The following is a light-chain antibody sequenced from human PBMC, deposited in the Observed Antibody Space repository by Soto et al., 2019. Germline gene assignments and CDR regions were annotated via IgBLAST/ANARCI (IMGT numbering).Light chain of an antibody. J-gene: IGLJ2*01. CDR1: SANIGAGYD. Sequence: QSVLTQPPSVSGAPGQTITISCTGSSANIGAGYDVHWYQQFPGTAPKLLIHGNNDRPSGVSDRFSASKSGTSASLAITGLQAEEEADYYCQSYDSSLRVYVVFGGGTKLTVL. V-gene: IGLV1-40*01. CDR2: GNN. CDR3: QSYDSSLRVYVV.